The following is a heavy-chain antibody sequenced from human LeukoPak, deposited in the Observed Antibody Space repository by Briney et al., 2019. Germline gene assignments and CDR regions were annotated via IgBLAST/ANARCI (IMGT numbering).Heavy chain of an antibody. V-gene: IGHV3-30*03. J-gene: IGHJ4*02. CDR3: ARDKGPYYFDQ. Sequence: PGGSLRLSCAASGFTYSSYGMHWVRQAPGKGLEWVAVISYDGSNKYYADSVKGRFTISRDNSKNTLYLQMNSLRAEDTAVYYCARDKGPYYFDQWGQGTPLTVSS. CDR2: ISYDGSNK. CDR1: GFTYSSYG.